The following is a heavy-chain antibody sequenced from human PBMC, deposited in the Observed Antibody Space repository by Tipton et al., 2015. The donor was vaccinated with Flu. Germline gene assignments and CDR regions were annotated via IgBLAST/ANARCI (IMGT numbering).Heavy chain of an antibody. CDR2: INSDGTTT. Sequence: SLRLSCAGSGITFSTYWMHWVRHAPGKGLLWVSRINSDGTTTNYADSVKGRFTISRDDAKSTVYLQMSSLRVEDTAVYYCTRGGSGSSYGYDYWGQGTLVTVSS. CDR3: TRGGSGSSYGYDY. CDR1: GITFSTYW. D-gene: IGHD5-18*01. J-gene: IGHJ4*02. V-gene: IGHV3-74*01.